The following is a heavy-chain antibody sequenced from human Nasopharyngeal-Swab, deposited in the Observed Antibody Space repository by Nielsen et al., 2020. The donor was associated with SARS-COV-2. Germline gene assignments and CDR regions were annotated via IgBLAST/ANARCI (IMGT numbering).Heavy chain of an antibody. D-gene: IGHD3-22*01. Sequence: GGSLRLSCAASGFTFSSNSMNWVRQAPGKGREWVSSISSSSYIYYADSVKGRFTISRDNPKNSLYLQMNSLRAEDTAVYYCARGYDSSGVAFDIWGQGTMVTVSS. CDR2: ISSSSYI. CDR1: GFTFSSNS. V-gene: IGHV3-21*01. CDR3: ARGYDSSGVAFDI. J-gene: IGHJ3*02.